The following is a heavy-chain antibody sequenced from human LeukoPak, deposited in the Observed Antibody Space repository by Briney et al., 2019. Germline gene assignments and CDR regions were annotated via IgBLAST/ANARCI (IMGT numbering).Heavy chain of an antibody. Sequence: ASVKVSCKASGYTFTSYGISWVRQAPGQGLEWMGWISAYNGNTNYAQKLQGRVTVTTDTSTSTAYMELRSLRSDDTAVYYCARDLGYYGSGSCVGYWGQGTLVTVSS. D-gene: IGHD3-10*01. CDR2: ISAYNGNT. V-gene: IGHV1-18*01. J-gene: IGHJ4*02. CDR1: GYTFTSYG. CDR3: ARDLGYYGSGSCVGY.